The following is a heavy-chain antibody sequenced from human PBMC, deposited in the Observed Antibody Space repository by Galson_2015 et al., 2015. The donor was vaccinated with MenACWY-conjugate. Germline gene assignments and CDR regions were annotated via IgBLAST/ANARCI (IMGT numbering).Heavy chain of an antibody. J-gene: IGHJ1*01. CDR3: ATSPLSVDMPMLTAAVWFFQR. CDR1: GGTFRRHA. Sequence: SVKVSCKASGGTFRRHAISWVRQAPGQGLEFMGGIIPPYDTTKYAQKFQGRVTITADKSTSTAYMELTRPRSADTAVYYCATSPLSVDMPMLTAAVWFFQRWGQAPLVAV. V-gene: IGHV1-69*06. D-gene: IGHD2-2*01. CDR2: IIPPYDTT.